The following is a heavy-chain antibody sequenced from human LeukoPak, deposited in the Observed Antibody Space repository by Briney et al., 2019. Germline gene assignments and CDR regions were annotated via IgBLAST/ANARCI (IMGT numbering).Heavy chain of an antibody. D-gene: IGHD2-2*01. CDR2: IYYSGST. V-gene: IGHV4-59*08. J-gene: IGHJ4*02. Sequence: SETLSLTCTVSGGSISSYYWSWIRQPPGKGLEWIGYIYYSGSTNYNPSLKSRVTLSVDTSKNQFSLKLSSVTAADTAVYYCARGYCSSTSCYFKSTHPFDYWGQGTLVTVSS. CDR1: GGSISSYY. CDR3: ARGYCSSTSCYFKSTHPFDY.